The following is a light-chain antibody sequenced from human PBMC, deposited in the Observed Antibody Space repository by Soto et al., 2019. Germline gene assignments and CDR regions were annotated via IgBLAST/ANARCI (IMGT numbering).Light chain of an antibody. CDR3: QHFGSSPLT. Sequence: EIVLTQSPDTLSLSTGERATLSCRASQSVSSSYLAWYQHKPGQAPRLLMSTASNRATGSPDRFSGSGSGSDFTLTISRLEPEDFAVYYCQHFGSSPLTFGGGTKVDIK. CDR2: TAS. V-gene: IGKV3-20*01. J-gene: IGKJ4*01. CDR1: QSVSSSY.